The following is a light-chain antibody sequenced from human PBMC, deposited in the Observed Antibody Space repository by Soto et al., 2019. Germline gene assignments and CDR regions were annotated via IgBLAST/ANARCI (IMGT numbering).Light chain of an antibody. CDR2: EVS. Sequence: QSALTQPASVSGSPGQSIAISCTGTSSDVGGYNYVSWYQQHPGKAPKLIIYEVSNRPSGVSNRFSGSKSGNTASLTISGLQAEDEADYYCNSYTGTSTRVFGEGTELTVL. CDR3: NSYTGTSTRV. J-gene: IGLJ3*02. V-gene: IGLV2-14*01. CDR1: SSDVGGYNY.